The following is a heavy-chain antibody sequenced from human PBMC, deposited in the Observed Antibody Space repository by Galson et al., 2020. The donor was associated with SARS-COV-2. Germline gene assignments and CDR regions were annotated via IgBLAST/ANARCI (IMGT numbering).Heavy chain of an antibody. J-gene: IGHJ2*01. CDR3: ARDSRVGVGNAENWYFDL. V-gene: IGHV3-21*06. CDR1: GFTLSDYS. CDR2: ISNTGKYI. D-gene: IGHD3-10*01. Sequence: TGGSLRLSCAASGFTLSDYSMNWVRQAPGRGLEWVSCISNTGKYIYYTDSVKGRFTISRDNAKNSLFLQLNSLRAEDTAVYYCARDSRVGVGNAENWYFDLWGRGALVTVSS.